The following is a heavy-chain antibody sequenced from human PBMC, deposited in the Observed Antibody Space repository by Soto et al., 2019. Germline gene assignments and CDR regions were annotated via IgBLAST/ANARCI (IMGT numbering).Heavy chain of an antibody. J-gene: IGHJ4*02. CDR3: AKKSKATLVRGVSHDY. D-gene: IGHD3-10*01. V-gene: IGHV1-46*01. CDR2: INPNGGDT. CDR1: GYTFTYYH. Sequence: ASVKVSCKASGYTFTYYHVHWVRQAPGQGLEWMGIINPNGGDTTYAQKFQGRVTMTRDTSKNTLYLQMNSLRAEDTAVYYCAKKSKATLVRGVSHDYWGQGTLVTVSS.